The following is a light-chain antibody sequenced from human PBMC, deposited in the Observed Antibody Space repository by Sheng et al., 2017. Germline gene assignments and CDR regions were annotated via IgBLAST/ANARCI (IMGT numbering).Light chain of an antibody. J-gene: IGLJ1*01. CDR3: QVWNSSSDHPYV. CDR2: DDS. Sequence: SYVLTQPPSVSVAPGKTATVTCGGSNIGSEGVHWYQQKAGQAPVLVVYDDSVRPSEIPERFSGSSSGNTATLTISRVEAGDEADYYCQVWNSSSDHPYVFGSGTKVTV. CDR1: NIGSEG. V-gene: IGLV3-21*03.